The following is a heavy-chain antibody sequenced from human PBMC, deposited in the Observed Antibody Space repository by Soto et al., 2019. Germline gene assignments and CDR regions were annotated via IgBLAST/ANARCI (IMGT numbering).Heavy chain of an antibody. D-gene: IGHD6-6*01. CDR3: AGGIAAQYYFDY. CDR2: INHSGST. V-gene: IGHV4-34*01. Sequence: QVQLQQWGAGLLKPSETLSLTCAVYGGSFSGYYWSWIRQPPGKGLEWIGEINHSGSTNYNPSVKSRVTISVDTSKNQFSLKLSSVTAADTAVYYCAGGIAAQYYFDYWGQGTLVTVSS. J-gene: IGHJ4*02. CDR1: GGSFSGYY.